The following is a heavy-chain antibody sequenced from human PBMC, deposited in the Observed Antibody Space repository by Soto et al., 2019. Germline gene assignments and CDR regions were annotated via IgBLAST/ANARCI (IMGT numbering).Heavy chain of an antibody. CDR1: GFAFSSYG. CDR3: ANGGDPYWSSLHEYYFDY. Sequence: PGGSLRLSCAASGFAFSSYGMHWVRQAPGKGLEWVAVISYDGSNKYYADSVKGRFTISRDNSKNTLYLQMNSLGAEDTAVYYCANGGDPYWSSLHEYYFDYWGQGTLVTVSS. D-gene: IGHD2-21*02. CDR2: ISYDGSNK. V-gene: IGHV3-30*18. J-gene: IGHJ4*02.